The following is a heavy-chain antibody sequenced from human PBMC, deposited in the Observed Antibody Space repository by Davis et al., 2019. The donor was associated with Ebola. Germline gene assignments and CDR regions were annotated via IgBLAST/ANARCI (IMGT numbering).Heavy chain of an antibody. V-gene: IGHV4-61*01. Sequence: SETLSLTCTVSGGSVSSGSYYWSWIRQPPGKGLEWIGYIYYSGSTNYNPSLKSRVTISVDTSKNQFSLKLSSVTAADTAVYYCARLGLLWFRNYGMDVWGQGTTVTVSS. J-gene: IGHJ6*02. CDR2: IYYSGST. CDR3: ARLGLLWFRNYGMDV. CDR1: GGSVSSGSYY. D-gene: IGHD3-10*01.